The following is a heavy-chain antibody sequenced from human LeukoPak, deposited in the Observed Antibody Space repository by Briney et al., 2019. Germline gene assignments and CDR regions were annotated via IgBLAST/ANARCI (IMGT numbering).Heavy chain of an antibody. Sequence: SETLSLTCAVYGGSFSGYYWSWIRQPPGKGLEWIGYIYYSGSTNYNPSLKSRVTISVDTSKNQFSLKLSSVTAADTAVYYCARRLTKRTIFGVVKENWSDPWGQGTLVTVSS. D-gene: IGHD3-3*01. J-gene: IGHJ5*02. CDR1: GGSFSGYY. CDR3: ARRLTKRTIFGVVKENWSDP. V-gene: IGHV4-59*08. CDR2: IYYSGST.